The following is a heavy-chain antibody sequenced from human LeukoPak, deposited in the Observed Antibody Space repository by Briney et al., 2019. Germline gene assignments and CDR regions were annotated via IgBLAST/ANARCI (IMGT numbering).Heavy chain of an antibody. V-gene: IGHV3-21*01. CDR2: ISSSSSYI. Sequence: PGGSLRLSCAASGFTFSRYSMNWVRQAPGKGLEWVSPISSSSSYIYYADSVKGRFTISRDNAKNSLYLQMNSLRAEDTAVYYCAREGEQQLELLIDYWGQGTLVTVSS. J-gene: IGHJ4*02. CDR3: AREGEQQLELLIDY. CDR1: GFTFSRYS. D-gene: IGHD6-13*01.